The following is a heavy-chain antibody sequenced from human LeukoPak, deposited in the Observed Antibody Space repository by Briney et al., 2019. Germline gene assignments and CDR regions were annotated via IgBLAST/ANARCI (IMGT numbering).Heavy chain of an antibody. V-gene: IGHV3-23*01. Sequence: GGSLRLSCAASGFTFSSYSMNWVRQAPGKGLEWVSAISGSGGSTYYADSVKGRFTISRDNSKNTLYLQMNSLRAEDTAVYYCAKDLGYGGSGRYWGQGTLVTVSS. D-gene: IGHD3-16*01. J-gene: IGHJ4*02. CDR1: GFTFSSYS. CDR3: AKDLGYGGSGRY. CDR2: ISGSGGST.